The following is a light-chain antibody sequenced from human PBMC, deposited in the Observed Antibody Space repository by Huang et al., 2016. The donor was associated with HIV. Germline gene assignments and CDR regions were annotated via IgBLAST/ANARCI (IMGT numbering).Light chain of an antibody. J-gene: IGKJ2*01. V-gene: IGKV3-20*01. CDR1: QSVSSSY. CDR2: GAA. CDR3: QQYGSSPYT. Sequence: VLTQSPGTLSLSPGERATLSCRASQSVSSSYLAWYQQKPGQAPRLLIYGAASRATGIPDRFSGSGSGTDFTLTISRLEPEDFAVYYCQQYGSSPYTFGQGTKLEIK.